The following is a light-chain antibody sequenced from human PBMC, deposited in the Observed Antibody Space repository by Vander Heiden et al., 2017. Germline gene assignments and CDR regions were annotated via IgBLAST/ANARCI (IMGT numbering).Light chain of an antibody. CDR2: QDS. Sequence: SYELTQPPSVSVSPGQTAHITCSGDKLVERYTSWFHQKPDQSPVLVIYQDSKRPSWSPERFSGSNSGNTTTLTISGTQAMDEADYYCQAWDRSTAIFGPGTKLTVL. CDR1: KLVERY. J-gene: IGLJ1*01. CDR3: QAWDRSTAI. V-gene: IGLV3-1*01.